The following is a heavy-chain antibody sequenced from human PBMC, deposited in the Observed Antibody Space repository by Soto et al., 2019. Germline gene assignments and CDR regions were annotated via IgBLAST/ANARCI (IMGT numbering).Heavy chain of an antibody. V-gene: IGHV3-53*01. CDR3: ARGIYGYSYGFYYFDY. D-gene: IGHD5-18*01. CDR1: GFTVSSNY. J-gene: IGHJ4*02. Sequence: LRLSCAASGFTVSSNYMSWVRQAPGKGLEWVSVIYSGGSTYYADSVKGRFTISRDNSKNTLYLQMNSLRAEDTAVYYCARGIYGYSYGFYYFDYWGQGTLVTVSS. CDR2: IYSGGST.